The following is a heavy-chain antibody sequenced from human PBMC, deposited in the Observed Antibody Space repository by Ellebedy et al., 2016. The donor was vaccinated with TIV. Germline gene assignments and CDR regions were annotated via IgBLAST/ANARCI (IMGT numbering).Heavy chain of an antibody. D-gene: IGHD1-1*01. CDR2: IGDDAVAT. CDR3: VRDLHWAFDI. CDR1: GFTFSSFA. J-gene: IGHJ3*02. Sequence: GESLKISCAASGFTFSSFAMSWVRQAPGIGLEWVSAIGDDAVATHYADSVKGRFTISRDNAKNSLYLQMNSLRDADTAVYYCVRDLHWAFDIWGQGTVVTVSS. V-gene: IGHV3-23*01.